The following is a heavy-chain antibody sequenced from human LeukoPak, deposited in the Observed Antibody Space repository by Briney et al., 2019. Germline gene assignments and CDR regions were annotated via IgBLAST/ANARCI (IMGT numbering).Heavy chain of an antibody. V-gene: IGHV3-23*01. CDR3: AKDPANGYYATYFDS. J-gene: IGHJ4*02. CDR1: GFTFSSYA. Sequence: PGESLRLYCAASGFTFSSYAMSWVRQAPGKGLEWVSGISGSGGNTYYADSVKGRFSISRDNSKNTLYLQMNSLRVEDTAVYYCAKDPANGYYATYFDSWGQGTLVTVSS. CDR2: ISGSGGNT. D-gene: IGHD2-2*01.